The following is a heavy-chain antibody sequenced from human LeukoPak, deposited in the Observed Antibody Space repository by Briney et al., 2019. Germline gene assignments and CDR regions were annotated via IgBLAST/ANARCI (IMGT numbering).Heavy chain of an antibody. CDR3: ARHHGSNYYYYGMDV. CDR2: INWNGGST. CDR1: GFTFDDYG. Sequence: GGSLRLSCAASGFTFDDYGMSWVRQVPGKGLEWVSGINWNGGSTGYVDSVKGRFTISRDNAKNSLYLQMNSLRAEDTALYHCARHHGSNYYYYGMDVWGQGTTVTVSS. D-gene: IGHD1-14*01. V-gene: IGHV3-20*01. J-gene: IGHJ6*02.